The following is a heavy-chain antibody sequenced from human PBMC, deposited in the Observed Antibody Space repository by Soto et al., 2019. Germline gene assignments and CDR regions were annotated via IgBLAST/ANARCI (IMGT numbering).Heavy chain of an antibody. J-gene: IGHJ6*02. CDR1: GGTFSSYA. CDR3: ASGGNSYGSGSDYYYYGMDV. D-gene: IGHD3-10*01. V-gene: IGHV1-69*06. Sequence: QVQLVQSGAEVKKPGSSVKVSCKASGGTFSSYAISWVRQAPGQGLEWMGGIIPIFGTVNYAQKFQGRVTITADKSTSTAYMELSSLRSEDTAVYYCASGGNSYGSGSDYYYYGMDVWGQGTTVTVSS. CDR2: IIPIFGTV.